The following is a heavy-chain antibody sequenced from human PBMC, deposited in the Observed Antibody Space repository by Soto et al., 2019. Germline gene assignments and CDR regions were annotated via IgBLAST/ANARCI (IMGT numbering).Heavy chain of an antibody. Sequence: SETLSLTCAVYGGSFSGYYWSWLRQPPGKGLEWIGEINHTGSTNYTPSLKSRVTISVDTSKNQFSLKLSSVTAADTAVYYCAREEAIAVAANWFDPWGQGTLVTVSS. V-gene: IGHV4-34*01. CDR1: GGSFSGYY. CDR3: AREEAIAVAANWFDP. CDR2: INHTGST. D-gene: IGHD6-19*01. J-gene: IGHJ5*02.